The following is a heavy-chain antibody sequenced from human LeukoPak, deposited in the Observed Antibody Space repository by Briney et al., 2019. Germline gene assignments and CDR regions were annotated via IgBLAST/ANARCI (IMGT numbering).Heavy chain of an antibody. J-gene: IGHJ4*02. Sequence: PGGSLRLSCAASGFTFNSYAMSWVRQAPGKGLEWVSAISGSGGSTYYADSVKGRFTISRDNSKNTLYLQMNSLRAEDTAVYYCAKDGSYDFWSGYHPFDYWGQGTLVTVSS. V-gene: IGHV3-23*01. CDR2: ISGSGGST. D-gene: IGHD3-3*01. CDR3: AKDGSYDFWSGYHPFDY. CDR1: GFTFNSYA.